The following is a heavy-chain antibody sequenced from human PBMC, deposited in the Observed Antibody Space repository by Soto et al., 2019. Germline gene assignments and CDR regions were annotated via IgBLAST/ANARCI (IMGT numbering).Heavy chain of an antibody. V-gene: IGHV1-3*01. CDR2: INAGNGNT. Sequence: ASVKVSCKASGYTFTSYAMHWVRQAPGQRLEWMGWINAGNGNTKYSQKFQGRVTITRDTSASTAYMELSSLRSEDTAVYYCARDREILTSYYRGSHHAFDIWGQGTMVTVSS. CDR3: ARDREILTSYYRGSHHAFDI. CDR1: GYTFTSYA. D-gene: IGHD3-9*01. J-gene: IGHJ3*02.